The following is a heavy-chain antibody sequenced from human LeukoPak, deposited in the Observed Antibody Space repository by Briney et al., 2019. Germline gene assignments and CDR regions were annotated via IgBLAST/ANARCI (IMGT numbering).Heavy chain of an antibody. D-gene: IGHD3-22*01. J-gene: IGHJ1*01. V-gene: IGHV1-3*01. CDR3: ARVPLHDSSGHYYPH. Sequence: ASVKVSCKTSGYTFTNYGMHWVRQAPGQRLEWMGWINGGNGNAKYSQNFQGRVTIIRNTSASTAYMELSSLRSEDTAVYYCARVPLHDSSGHYYPHWGQGTLVTVSS. CDR1: GYTFTNYG. CDR2: INGGNGNA.